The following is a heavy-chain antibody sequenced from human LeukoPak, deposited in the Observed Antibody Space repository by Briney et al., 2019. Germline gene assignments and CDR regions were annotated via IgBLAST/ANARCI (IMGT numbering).Heavy chain of an antibody. CDR3: TREELELPY. Sequence: GGSLRLSCAASGFTFSSYAMHWVRQVPGKGLEWVAIISYDGSNKYYADSVKGRFTISRDNSKNTLYLQMNSLRAEDTAVYYCTREELELPYWGQGTLVTVSS. CDR1: GFTFSSYA. CDR2: ISYDGSNK. V-gene: IGHV3-30-3*01. J-gene: IGHJ4*02. D-gene: IGHD1-7*01.